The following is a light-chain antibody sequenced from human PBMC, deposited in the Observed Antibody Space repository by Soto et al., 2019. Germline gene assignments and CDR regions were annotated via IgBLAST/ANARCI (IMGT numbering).Light chain of an antibody. J-gene: IGLJ3*02. CDR3: SSFTTTNTWV. Sequence: QSALTQPASVSGSPRQSITISCTGTRSDVGGYNSVCWHQQHPGKAPKLIIYEVSNRPSGISDRFSASKSGNTASLTISGLQADDEADYYCSSFTTTNTWVFGGGTKLTVL. CDR2: EVS. CDR1: RSDVGGYNS. V-gene: IGLV2-14*01.